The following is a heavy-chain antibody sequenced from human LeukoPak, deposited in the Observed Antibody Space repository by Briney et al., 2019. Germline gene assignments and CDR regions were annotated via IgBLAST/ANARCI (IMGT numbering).Heavy chain of an antibody. V-gene: IGHV3-33*01. CDR3: ARRAPKYYFGY. J-gene: IGHJ4*02. Sequence: GGSLRLSCAASGFTFSSYGMHWVRQAPGKGLEWVAVIWYDGSNKYYADSVKGRSTISRDNSKNTLYLQMNSLRAEDTAVYYCARRAPKYYFGYWGQGTLVTVSS. CDR2: IWYDGSNK. CDR1: GFTFSSYG.